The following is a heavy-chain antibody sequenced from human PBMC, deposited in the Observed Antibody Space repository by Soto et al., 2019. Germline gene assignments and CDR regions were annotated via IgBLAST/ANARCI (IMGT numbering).Heavy chain of an antibody. V-gene: IGHV5-51*01. CDR3: ARLVRPFGELLY. CDR2: IYPGDSDT. D-gene: IGHD3-10*01. J-gene: IGHJ4*02. CDR1: GYSFTRYL. Sequence: RESLNLSCKGSGYSFTRYLIGWVRQMPGKGLEWMGIIYPGDSDTRYSPSFQGQVTISADKSISTAYLQWSSLKASDTAMYYCARLVRPFGELLYWGQGTLVTVSS.